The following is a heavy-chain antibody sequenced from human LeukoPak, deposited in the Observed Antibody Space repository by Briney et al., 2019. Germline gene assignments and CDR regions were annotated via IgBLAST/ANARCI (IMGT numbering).Heavy chain of an antibody. CDR3: AKDHYYYGSGIYFMHYFVY. V-gene: IGHV3-30*18. J-gene: IGHJ4*02. D-gene: IGHD3-10*01. CDR1: GFTFSSYG. CDR2: ISYDGSNK. Sequence: PGGSLRLSCAASGFTFSSYGMHWVRQAPGKGLEWVAVISYDGSNKYYADSVKGRFTISRENSKNTLHLQMNSLRTEDTAVYYCAKDHYYYGSGIYFMHYFVYWGQGTLVTVSS.